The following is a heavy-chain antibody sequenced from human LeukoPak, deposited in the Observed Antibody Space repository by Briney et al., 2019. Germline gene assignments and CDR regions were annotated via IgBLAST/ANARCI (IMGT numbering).Heavy chain of an antibody. CDR1: GFTFSSYS. Sequence: GGSLRLSCAASGFTFSSYSMNWVRQAPGKGLEWVSYISSSSSTIYYADSVKGRFTISRDNAKNSLYLQMNSLRAEDTAVYYCASYSSSSTVQKYYFDYWGQGTLVTVSS. V-gene: IGHV3-48*01. D-gene: IGHD6-6*01. J-gene: IGHJ4*02. CDR2: ISSSSSTI. CDR3: ASYSSSSTVQKYYFDY.